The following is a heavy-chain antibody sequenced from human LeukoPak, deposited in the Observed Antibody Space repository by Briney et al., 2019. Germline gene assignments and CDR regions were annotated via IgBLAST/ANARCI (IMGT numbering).Heavy chain of an antibody. CDR2: IYYSGST. CDR1: GGSISSSSYY. CDR3: ASGLRWFDY. V-gene: IGHV4-61*05. D-gene: IGHD4-23*01. Sequence: SETLSLTCTVSGGSISSSSYYWGWIRQPPGKGLEWIGYIYYSGSTNYNPSLKSRVTISVDTSKNQFSLKLSSVTAADTAVYYCASGLRWFDYWGQGTLVTVSS. J-gene: IGHJ4*02.